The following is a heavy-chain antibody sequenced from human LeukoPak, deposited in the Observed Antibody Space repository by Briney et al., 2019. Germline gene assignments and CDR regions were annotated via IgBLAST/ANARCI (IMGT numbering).Heavy chain of an antibody. CDR2: ICHGGST. V-gene: IGHV4-38-2*02. CDR1: GYSISSGYY. J-gene: IGHJ5*02. CDR3: ARNQNYYDSTGYYYP. Sequence: SETLSLTCTVSGYSISSGYYWGWTRQPPGKGLEWIGCICHGGSTYYNPLLKGRVTISEETSKNHFLLKLRSVTAADTAVYYCARNQNYYDSTGYYYPWGPRTLVTVSS. D-gene: IGHD3-22*01.